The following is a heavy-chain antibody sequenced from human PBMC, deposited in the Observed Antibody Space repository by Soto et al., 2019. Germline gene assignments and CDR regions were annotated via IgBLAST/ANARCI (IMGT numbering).Heavy chain of an antibody. J-gene: IGHJ3*02. CDR3: ARDQVGPHGYNDAFDI. D-gene: IGHD5-12*01. CDR2: IIPIFGTA. V-gene: IGHV1-69*01. CDR1: GGTFSSYA. Sequence: QVQLVQSGAEVKKPGSSVKVSCKASGGTFSSYAISWVRQAPGQGLEWMGGIIPIFGTANYAQKFQGRVTITADDSTSTAYMELSSLRSVDTAVYYCARDQVGPHGYNDAFDIWGQGTMVTVSS.